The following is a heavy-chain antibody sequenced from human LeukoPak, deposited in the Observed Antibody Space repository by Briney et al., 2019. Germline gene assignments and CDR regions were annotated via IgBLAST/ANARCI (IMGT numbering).Heavy chain of an antibody. D-gene: IGHD1-14*01. J-gene: IGHJ6*02. CDR1: GGSFSGYY. Sequence: PSETLSLTCAVYGGSFSGYYWSWIRQPPGKGLEWIGEINHSGSTNYNPSLKSRVTLSVDTSKNQFSLKLSSVTAADTAVYYCARAPPRSTTGGMDVWGQGTTVTVSS. V-gene: IGHV4-34*01. CDR3: ARAPPRSTTGGMDV. CDR2: INHSGST.